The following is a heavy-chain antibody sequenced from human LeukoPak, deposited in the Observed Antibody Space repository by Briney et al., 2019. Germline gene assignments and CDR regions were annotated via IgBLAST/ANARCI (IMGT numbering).Heavy chain of an antibody. CDR3: ARQYAGWFDP. Sequence: GRSLRLSCAPSGFTFSNYAMHWVRQAPGKGLEWVAVIWYDGSNKYYADSVRGRFTISRDNSKNTLYLQMDSLRAEDTAAYYCARQYAGWFDPWGQGTLVTVSS. CDR1: GFTFSNYA. V-gene: IGHV3-33*01. CDR2: IWYDGSNK. J-gene: IGHJ5*02.